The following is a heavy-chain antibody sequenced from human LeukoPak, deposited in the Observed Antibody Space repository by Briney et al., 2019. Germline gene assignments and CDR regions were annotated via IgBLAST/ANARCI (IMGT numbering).Heavy chain of an antibody. V-gene: IGHV4-61*08. CDR2: IYYSGST. J-gene: IGHJ4*02. Sequence: SSETLSLTCTVSGGSISSGGYYWSWIRQHPGKGLEWIGYIYYSGSTNYNPSLKSRVTISVDTSKNQFSLKLSSVTAADTAVYYCARHSAAGRSVLDYWGQGTLVTVSS. CDR1: GGSISSGGYY. CDR3: ARHSAAGRSVLDY. D-gene: IGHD6-13*01.